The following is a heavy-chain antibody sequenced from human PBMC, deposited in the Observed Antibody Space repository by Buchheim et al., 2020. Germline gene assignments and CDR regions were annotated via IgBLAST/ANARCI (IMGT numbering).Heavy chain of an antibody. CDR1: GGSISTYF. CDR3: ARHSGAWPHYFDY. J-gene: IGHJ4*02. D-gene: IGHD6-25*01. Sequence: QVQLQESGPGLVKPSETLSLTCFVSGGSISTYFWSWLRQPPGKGLEWIAFSHYSESTKYHPSLKNRVTMSVDRSRYQFSLKMTSVTAADTAVYYCARHSGAWPHYFDYWGQGAL. CDR2: SHYSEST. V-gene: IGHV4-59*08.